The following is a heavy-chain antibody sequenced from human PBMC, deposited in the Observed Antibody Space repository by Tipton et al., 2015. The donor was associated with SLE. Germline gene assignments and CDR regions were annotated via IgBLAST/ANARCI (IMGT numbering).Heavy chain of an antibody. V-gene: IGHV3-23*01. CDR1: GFTFSTYA. CDR3: AKEGAWSFDY. Sequence: SLRLSCAASGFTFSTYAMNWVRQPPGKGLEWVSVISGSGDTVNYADAVKGRFIVSRDNPKSTLYLQINSLNAEDTAVYYCAKEGAWSFDYWGPGTLVTVSS. CDR2: ISGSGDTV. J-gene: IGHJ4*02. D-gene: IGHD2-15*01.